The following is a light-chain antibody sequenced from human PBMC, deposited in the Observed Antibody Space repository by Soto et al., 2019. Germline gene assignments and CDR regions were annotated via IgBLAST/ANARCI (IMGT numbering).Light chain of an antibody. V-gene: IGKV1-39*01. CDR3: HQRYSTVRT. Sequence: DIQMTQSPSSLSASVGDRVIISCRASQSISSHLNWYQQKPGKAPKLLIDGTSNLQNGVPSRFSGSGSGTDFTLAINILQPEDFATYYCHQRYSTVRTFGKWTKVAIK. J-gene: IGKJ1*01. CDR2: GTS. CDR1: QSISSH.